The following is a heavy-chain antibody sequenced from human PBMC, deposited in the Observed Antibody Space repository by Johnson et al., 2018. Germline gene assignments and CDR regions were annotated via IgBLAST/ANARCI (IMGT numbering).Heavy chain of an antibody. V-gene: IGHV3-30*18. CDR1: GFTFSSYG. J-gene: IGHJ6*02. CDR2: ISYDGSNK. Sequence: VQLVETGGGVVQPGRSLRLSCAASGFTFSSYGMHWVRQAPGKGLEWVAVISYDGSNKYYADSVKGRFTISRDNSKNTLYLQMNSLRAEDTAVYYCAKDPDYGMDVWGQGTTVTVSS. CDR3: AKDPDYGMDV.